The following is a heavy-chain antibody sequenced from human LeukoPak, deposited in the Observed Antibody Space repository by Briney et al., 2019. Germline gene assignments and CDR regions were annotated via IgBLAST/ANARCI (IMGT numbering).Heavy chain of an antibody. CDR3: AKKLPMEVVPAARGYFQH. CDR1: GFTFSSYA. V-gene: IGHV3-23*01. J-gene: IGHJ1*01. Sequence: SGGSLRLSCAASGFTFSSYAMSWVRQAPGKGLEWVSAISGSGGSTYYADSVKGRFTISRDNSKNTLYLQMNSLRAEDTAVYYCAKKLPMEVVPAARGYFQHWGQGTLVTVSS. CDR2: ISGSGGST. D-gene: IGHD2-2*01.